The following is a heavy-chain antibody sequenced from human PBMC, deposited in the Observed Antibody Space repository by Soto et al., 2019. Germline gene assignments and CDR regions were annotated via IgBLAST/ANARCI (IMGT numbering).Heavy chain of an antibody. J-gene: IGHJ4*02. V-gene: IGHV1-2*02. CDR2: INPNSGGT. CDR3: ARELTVDTAMVGH. D-gene: IGHD5-18*01. CDR1: GYTFTGYY. Sequence: ASVKVSCKASGYTFTGYYMHWVRQAPGQGLEWTGWINPNSGGTNYAQKFQGRVTMTRDTSISTAYMELSRLRSDDTAVYYCARELTVDTAMVGHWGQGTLVTVSS.